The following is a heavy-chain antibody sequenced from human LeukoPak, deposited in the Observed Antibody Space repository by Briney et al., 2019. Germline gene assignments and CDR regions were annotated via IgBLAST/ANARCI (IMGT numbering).Heavy chain of an antibody. CDR2: INWSATST. J-gene: IGHJ3*02. CDR3: ARHRIGGIYSDAFEI. V-gene: IGHV3-20*01. D-gene: IGHD5-12*01. CDR1: GFTFDDYG. Sequence: RPGGSLRLSCAASGFTFDDYGMSWVRQAPGKGLEWVSGINWSATSTGYADSVKGRFTISRDNAKNFLFLQMNSLRAEDTALYHCARHRIGGIYSDAFEIWGQGTMVTVSS.